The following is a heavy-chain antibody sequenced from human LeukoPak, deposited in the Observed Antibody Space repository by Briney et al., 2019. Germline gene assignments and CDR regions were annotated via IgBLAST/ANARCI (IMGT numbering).Heavy chain of an antibody. CDR2: IIPIFGTA. J-gene: IGHJ5*02. V-gene: IGHV1-69*05. CDR3: ARPQSSGPYLWGNWFDP. Sequence: SVKVSCKASGGTFSSYAISWVRQSPGQGLEWMGGIIPIFGTANYAQKFQGRVTITTDESTSTAYMELNSLRSEDTAVYDCARPQSSGPYLWGNWFDPWGQGTLVTVSS. D-gene: IGHD6-19*01. CDR1: GGTFSSYA.